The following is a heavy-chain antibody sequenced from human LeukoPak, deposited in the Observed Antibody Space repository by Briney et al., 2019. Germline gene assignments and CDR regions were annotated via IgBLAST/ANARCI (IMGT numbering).Heavy chain of an antibody. J-gene: IGHJ4*02. Sequence: PGGSLRLSCAASGFTFSRYSMSWVRQAPGKGLEWVSSISGDSNYIYYADSVEGRFTISRDNAKNSLYLQMNSLRAEDTAVYYCANHLACGSTSCPPFDYWGQGTLVTASS. CDR1: GFTFSRYS. CDR3: ANHLACGSTSCPPFDY. CDR2: ISGDSNYI. V-gene: IGHV3-21*01. D-gene: IGHD2-2*01.